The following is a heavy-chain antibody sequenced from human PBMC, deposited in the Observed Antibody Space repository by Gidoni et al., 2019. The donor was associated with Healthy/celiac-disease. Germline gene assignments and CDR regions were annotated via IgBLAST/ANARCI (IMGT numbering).Heavy chain of an antibody. CDR2: IIPIFGTA. D-gene: IGHD2-2*02. CDR1: GGTFSSYA. Sequence: QVQLVQSGAAVKKTGSSVNVSCKASGGTFSSYAISWVRQAPGQGLEWMGGIIPIFGTANYAQKFQGRVTITADESTSTAYMELSSLRSEDTAMYYCARELDIVVVPAAIHAVYYYYGMDVWGQGTTVTVSS. CDR3: ARELDIVVVPAAIHAVYYYYGMDV. V-gene: IGHV1-69*01. J-gene: IGHJ6*02.